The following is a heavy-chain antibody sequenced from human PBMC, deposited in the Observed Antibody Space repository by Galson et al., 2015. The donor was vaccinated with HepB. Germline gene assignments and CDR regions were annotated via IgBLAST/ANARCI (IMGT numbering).Heavy chain of an antibody. CDR1: GYTSTSYY. Sequence: SVKVSCKASGYTSTSYYMHWVRQAPGQGLEWMGIINPSGGSTSYAQKFQGRVTMTRDTSTSTVYMELSSLRSEDTAVYYCARDMAYYYDSSGYWLPGAFDIWGQGTMVTVSS. CDR2: INPSGGST. D-gene: IGHD3-22*01. V-gene: IGHV1-46*01. J-gene: IGHJ3*02. CDR3: ARDMAYYYDSSGYWLPGAFDI.